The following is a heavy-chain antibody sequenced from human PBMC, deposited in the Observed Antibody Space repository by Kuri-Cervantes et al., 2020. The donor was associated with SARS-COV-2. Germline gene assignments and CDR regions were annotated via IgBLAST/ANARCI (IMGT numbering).Heavy chain of an antibody. CDR1: GGSISSYY. J-gene: IGHJ3*02. V-gene: IGHV4-59*12. CDR2: IYYSGST. D-gene: IGHD6-13*01. CDR3: ARGRGSSWRLNAFDI. Sequence: ESLKISCTVSGGSISSYYWSWIRQPPGKGLEWIGYIYYSGSTNYNPSLKSRVTISVDTSKNQFSLKLSSVTAADTAVYYCARGRGSSWRLNAFDIWGQGTMVTVSS.